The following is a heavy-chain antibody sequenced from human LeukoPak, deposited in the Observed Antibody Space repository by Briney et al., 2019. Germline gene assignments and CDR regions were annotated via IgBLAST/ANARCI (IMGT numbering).Heavy chain of an antibody. CDR3: ARSWVESSAYSWFDY. V-gene: IGHV4-59*01. D-gene: IGHD3-22*01. CDR1: RGSISNYF. Sequence: SETLSLTCTVSRGSISNYFWNWIRLPPGKGLEWIGYIDFSGSTNYNPSLKRGVTISVETPKNQFSLKLSSVTAADTAVYYWARSWVESSAYSWFDYWGQGSLVTVSS. J-gene: IGHJ4*02. CDR2: IDFSGST.